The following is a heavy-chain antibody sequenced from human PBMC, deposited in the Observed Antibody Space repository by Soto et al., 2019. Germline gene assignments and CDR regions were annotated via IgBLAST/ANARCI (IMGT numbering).Heavy chain of an antibody. CDR1: GGSISSGGYY. CDR3: AILITMVRGVFYYFDY. J-gene: IGHJ4*02. D-gene: IGHD3-10*01. CDR2: IYYSGST. V-gene: IGHV4-31*03. Sequence: SETLSLTCTVSGGSISSGGYYWSWIRQHPGKGLEWIGYIYYSGSTYYNPSLKSRVTISVDTSKNQFSLKLSSVTAADTAVYYCAILITMVRGVFYYFDYWGQGTLVTVSS.